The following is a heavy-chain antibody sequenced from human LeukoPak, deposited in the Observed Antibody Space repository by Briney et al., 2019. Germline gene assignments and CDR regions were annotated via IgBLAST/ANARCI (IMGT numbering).Heavy chain of an antibody. D-gene: IGHD6-19*01. J-gene: IGHJ4*02. CDR2: FYPADSDT. Sequence: HGESLKISCKGSGYSFNTYWIGWVRQMPGKGLEWMGTFYPADSDTRYSPSFRGQVTISVDKSINTAYLQWSSLKASDTAMYYCARVYNSGWYDYWGQGALVTVSS. CDR1: GYSFNTYW. V-gene: IGHV5-51*01. CDR3: ARVYNSGWYDY.